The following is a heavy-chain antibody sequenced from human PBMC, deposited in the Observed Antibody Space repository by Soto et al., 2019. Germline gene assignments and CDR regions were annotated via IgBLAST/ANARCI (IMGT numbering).Heavy chain of an antibody. CDR1: GYTFTSYD. D-gene: IGHD1-26*01. CDR2: MNPSSGNT. J-gene: IGHJ5*02. V-gene: IGHV1-8*01. CDR3: ARNLVGAYFWFDP. Sequence: GASVKVSCKASGYTFTSYDINWVRQATGQGLEWMGWMNPSSGNTGYAQKFQGRVTMTRNTSISTAYMELSSLRSEDTAVYYCARNLVGAYFWFDPWGQGTLVTVSS.